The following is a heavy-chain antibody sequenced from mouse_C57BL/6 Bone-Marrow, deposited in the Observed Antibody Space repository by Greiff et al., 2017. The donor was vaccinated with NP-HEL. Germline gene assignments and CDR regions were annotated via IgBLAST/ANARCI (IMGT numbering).Heavy chain of an antibody. CDR2: IDPSDSYT. J-gene: IGHJ1*03. D-gene: IGHD1-1*01. CDR1: GYTFTSYW. Sequence: QVQLQQPGAELVMPGASVKLSCKASGYTFTSYWMHWVKQRPGQGLEWIGEIDPSDSYTNYNQKFKGKSTLTVDKSSSTAYMQLSSLTSEDSAVYYCARPPYYYGIHWYFDVWGTGTTVTVSS. V-gene: IGHV1-69*01. CDR3: ARPPYYYGIHWYFDV.